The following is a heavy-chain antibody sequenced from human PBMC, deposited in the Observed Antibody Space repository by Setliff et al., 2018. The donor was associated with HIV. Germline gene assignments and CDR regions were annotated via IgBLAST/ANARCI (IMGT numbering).Heavy chain of an antibody. CDR1: GGTFSSYS. Sequence: SVKVSCKASGGTFSSYSISWVRQAPGQGLEWMGRILPIFGTRDYAQKFQGRVTITAGKSTSTAYMELRSLRSEDTAVYYCARDQVSMVRAVRLVAWGQGSLVTVSS. V-gene: IGHV1-69*06. CDR2: ILPIFGTR. CDR3: ARDQVSMVRAVRLVA. J-gene: IGHJ1*01. D-gene: IGHD3-10*01.